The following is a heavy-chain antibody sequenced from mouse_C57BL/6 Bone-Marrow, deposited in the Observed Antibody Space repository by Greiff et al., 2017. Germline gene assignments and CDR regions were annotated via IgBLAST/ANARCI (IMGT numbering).Heavy chain of an antibody. CDR1: GYTFTSYG. Sequence: VQGVESGAELARPGASVKLSCKASGYTFTSYGISWVKQRTGQGLEWIGEIYPRSGNTYYNEKFKGKATLTADKSSSTAYMELRSLTSEDSAVYFCARWGSNYVDWYFDVWGTGTTVTVSS. CDR2: IYPRSGNT. D-gene: IGHD2-5*01. J-gene: IGHJ1*03. CDR3: ARWGSNYVDWYFDV. V-gene: IGHV1-81*01.